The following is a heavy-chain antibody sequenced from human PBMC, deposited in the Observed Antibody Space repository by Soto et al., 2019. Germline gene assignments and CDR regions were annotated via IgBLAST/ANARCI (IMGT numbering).Heavy chain of an antibody. CDR1: GFTFDDYA. J-gene: IGHJ4*02. Sequence: AQLVESGRGLLQPGRSLRLSCVASGFTFDDYAIHWVRQAPGKGLEWVSGISWNGAATGYADSVKGRFTISRDNAKNSLYLQMSSLRTEDTAIYYCANLPLYGSGFDCWGQGTLVTVSS. V-gene: IGHV3-9*01. D-gene: IGHD3-10*01. CDR2: ISWNGAAT. CDR3: ANLPLYGSGFDC.